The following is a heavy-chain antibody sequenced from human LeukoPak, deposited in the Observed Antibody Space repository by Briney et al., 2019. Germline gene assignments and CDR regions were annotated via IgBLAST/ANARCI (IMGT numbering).Heavy chain of an antibody. J-gene: IGHJ6*03. V-gene: IGHV4-34*01. CDR3: ARVGSRNDFWSGYSPRYYYYYMDV. Sequence: SEALSLTCAVYGGSFSGYYWSWIRQPPGKGLEWIGEINHSGSTNYNPSLKSRVTISVDTSKNQFSLKLSSVTAADTAVYYCARVGSRNDFWSGYSPRYYYYYMDVWGNGTTVTVS. CDR2: INHSGST. D-gene: IGHD3-3*01. CDR1: GGSFSGYY.